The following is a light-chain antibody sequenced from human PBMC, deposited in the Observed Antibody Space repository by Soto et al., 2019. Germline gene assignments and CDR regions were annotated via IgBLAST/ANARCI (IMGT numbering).Light chain of an antibody. Sequence: QSALTQPASVSGSPGLSITISCTGTSSDVGGYNYVSWYQQHPGKAPKLMIYEVSNRPSGVSNRFSGSKSGNTASLTISGLQAEDEADYYCSSYTRGSTWVFGGGTQLTVL. CDR3: SSYTRGSTWV. V-gene: IGLV2-14*01. J-gene: IGLJ3*02. CDR2: EVS. CDR1: SSDVGGYNY.